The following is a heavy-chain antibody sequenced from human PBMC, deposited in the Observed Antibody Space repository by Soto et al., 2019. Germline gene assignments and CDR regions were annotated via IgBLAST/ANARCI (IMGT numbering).Heavy chain of an antibody. D-gene: IGHD1-26*01. V-gene: IGHV1-2*04. CDR2: INPNSGGT. J-gene: IGHJ6*02. CDR1: GYTFTGYY. CDR3: ARGPGWDFADYYYYGMDV. Sequence: ASVKVSCKASGYTFTGYYMHWVRQAPRQAHEWMGWINPNSGGTNYAQKFQGWVTMTRDTSISTAYMELSRLRSDDTAVYYCARGPGWDFADYYYYGMDVWGQGTTVTVSS.